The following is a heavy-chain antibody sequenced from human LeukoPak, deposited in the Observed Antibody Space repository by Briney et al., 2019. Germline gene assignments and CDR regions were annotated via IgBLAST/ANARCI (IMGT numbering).Heavy chain of an antibody. V-gene: IGHV3-30-3*01. J-gene: IGHJ4*02. Sequence: PGGSLRLSCAASGFIFSSYAMNWVRQAPGKGLEWVAVISYDGNNKYYVDSVKGRFTISRDNSNNTLYLQMNSLRAEDTAVYYCARGRFYYDGSGYPFDYWGQGTLVTVSS. CDR3: ARGRFYYDGSGYPFDY. CDR2: ISYDGNNK. CDR1: GFIFSSYA. D-gene: IGHD3-22*01.